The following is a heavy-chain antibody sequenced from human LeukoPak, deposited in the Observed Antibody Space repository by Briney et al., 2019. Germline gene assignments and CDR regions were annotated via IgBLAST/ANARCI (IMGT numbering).Heavy chain of an antibody. CDR2: ISSSSSYI. CDR1: GFTFSSYS. J-gene: IGHJ5*02. Sequence: GGSLRLSCAASGFTFSSYSMNWVRQAPGKGLEWVSSISSSSSYIYYADSVKGRFTISRDNAKNSLYLQMNSLRAEDTAVYYCARDPDTATTYDWFDPWGQGTLVTVSS. V-gene: IGHV3-21*01. CDR3: ARDPDTATTYDWFDP. D-gene: IGHD4-17*01.